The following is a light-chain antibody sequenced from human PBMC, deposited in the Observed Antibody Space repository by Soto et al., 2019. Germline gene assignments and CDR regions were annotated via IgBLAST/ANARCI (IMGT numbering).Light chain of an antibody. Sequence: EIVLTQSPANLSLSPCDRATLSCRASQSVGSSLAWYQQKLGQAPRLLIYAASDRATGIPGRFSGSGSGTDFTLIISSLEPEDFAFYYCQQGNTWPWTFGQGTKVDIK. CDR3: QQGNTWPWT. CDR1: QSVGSS. J-gene: IGKJ1*01. CDR2: AAS. V-gene: IGKV3-11*01.